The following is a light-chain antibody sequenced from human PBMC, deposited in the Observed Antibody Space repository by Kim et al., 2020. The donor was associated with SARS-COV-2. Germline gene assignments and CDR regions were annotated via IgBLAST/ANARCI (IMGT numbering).Light chain of an antibody. CDR2: EDD. V-gene: IGLV6-57*03. J-gene: IGLJ2*01. CDR3: QSYNRSIVV. Sequence: GETVTISCTRSSGSIGDNYVQWYQQRPGGVPTTVIYEDDQRPSGVPDRFSGSIDSSSNSASLTISGLKTEDEADYYCQSYNRSIVVFGGGTKLTVL. CDR1: SGSIGDNY.